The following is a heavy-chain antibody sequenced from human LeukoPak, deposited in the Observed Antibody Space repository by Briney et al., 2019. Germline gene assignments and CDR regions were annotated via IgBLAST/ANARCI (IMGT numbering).Heavy chain of an antibody. CDR1: GGSISSYY. CDR3: ARGEMEMATMWDY. D-gene: IGHD5-24*01. Sequence: SETLSLTCTVSGGSISSYYWSWIRQPPGKGLEWIGYIYYSGSTNYNPSLKSRVTISVDTSKNQFSLKLSSVTAADTAVYYCARGEMEMATMWDYWGQGTLVTVSS. J-gene: IGHJ4*02. V-gene: IGHV4-59*01. CDR2: IYYSGST.